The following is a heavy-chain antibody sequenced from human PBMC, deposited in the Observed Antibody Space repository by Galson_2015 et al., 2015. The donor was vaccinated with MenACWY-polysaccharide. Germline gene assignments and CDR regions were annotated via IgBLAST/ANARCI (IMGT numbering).Heavy chain of an antibody. D-gene: IGHD6-6*01. CDR1: GFTFSSSW. CDR2: IFSDGSST. J-gene: IGHJ4*02. CDR3: ARGSQYSENYGGD. V-gene: IGHV3-74*01. Sequence: SLRLSCAASGFTFSSSWMHWVRQAPGKGLEWVSRIFSDGSSTSYADSVKGRFTISRDNAKNILHLQMNGLRAEDTAVYYCARGSQYSENYGGDWGQGTLVTVSS.